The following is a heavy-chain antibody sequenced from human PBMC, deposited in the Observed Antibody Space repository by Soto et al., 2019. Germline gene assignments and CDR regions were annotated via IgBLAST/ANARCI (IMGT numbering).Heavy chain of an antibody. CDR2: IYYSGST. CDR3: ARSRYDFWSGYYTPNWFDP. V-gene: IGHV4-31*03. D-gene: IGHD3-3*01. CDR1: GGSISSGGYY. J-gene: IGHJ5*02. Sequence: QVQLQESGPGLVKPSQTLSLTCTVSGGSISSGGYYWSWIRQHPGKGLEWIGYIYYSGSTYYNPSLKSRVTISVDTSKNQFSLKLSSVTAADTAVYYCARSRYDFWSGYYTPNWFDPWGQGTLVTVSS.